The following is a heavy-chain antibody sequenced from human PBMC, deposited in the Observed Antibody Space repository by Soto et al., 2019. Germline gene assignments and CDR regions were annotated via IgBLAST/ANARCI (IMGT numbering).Heavy chain of an antibody. D-gene: IGHD2-2*01. Sequence: ASVKVSCKASGYNLNSYDINWVGQAPGQGLEGMGWMNPNSGNTGYAKKFQGRVTMTRNTSISTAYMELSSLRSEDTAVYYCARGARVVVPAAVTYYFDYWGQGTLVTVSS. CDR2: MNPNSGNT. CDR1: GYNLNSYD. CDR3: ARGARVVVPAAVTYYFDY. J-gene: IGHJ4*02. V-gene: IGHV1-8*01.